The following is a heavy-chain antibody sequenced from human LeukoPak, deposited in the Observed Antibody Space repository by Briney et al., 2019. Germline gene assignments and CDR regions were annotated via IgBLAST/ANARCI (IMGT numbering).Heavy chain of an antibody. CDR1: GFTFSSYD. CDR3: ARVAGWHWFDP. CDR2: IRPRGDNT. Sequence: GGSLRLSCAASGFTFSSYDMTWVRQAPGRGLEWVSSIRPRGDNTYYGDSVKGRFTVSRDNSKNTVYLEMKNMRVDDTAVYYCARVAGWHWFDPWGQGTLVTVSS. V-gene: IGHV3-23*01. J-gene: IGHJ5*02. D-gene: IGHD6-19*01.